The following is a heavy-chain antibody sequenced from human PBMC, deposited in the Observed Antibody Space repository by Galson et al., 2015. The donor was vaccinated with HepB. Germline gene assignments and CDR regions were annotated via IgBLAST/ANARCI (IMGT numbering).Heavy chain of an antibody. Sequence: SLRLSCAASGFTFSSYAMTWVRQAPGKGLEWVSSVSASGATTRYADSVKDRFTISRDNSKITLYLQMNSLRGEDTAVYYCVKDQGNWNGNFDYWGLGTLVTVSS. J-gene: IGHJ4*02. CDR3: VKDQGNWNGNFDY. D-gene: IGHD1-20*01. CDR1: GFTFSSYA. CDR2: VSASGATT. V-gene: IGHV3-23*01.